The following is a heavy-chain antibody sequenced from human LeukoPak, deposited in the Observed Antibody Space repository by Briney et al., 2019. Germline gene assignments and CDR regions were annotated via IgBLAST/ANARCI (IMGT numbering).Heavy chain of an antibody. Sequence: SGTLSLTCAVSSVSISSRGCWTWVRQSPGKGLEWIGEIYYSGSTNYNPSLKNRVTISLDKSKNQFSLKLASVPAADTAMYYCARNGGHSDFDHWGPGTLVTVSS. CDR2: IYYSGST. J-gene: IGHJ4*02. CDR3: ARNGGHSDFDH. V-gene: IGHV4-4*02. D-gene: IGHD4-23*01. CDR1: SVSISSRGC.